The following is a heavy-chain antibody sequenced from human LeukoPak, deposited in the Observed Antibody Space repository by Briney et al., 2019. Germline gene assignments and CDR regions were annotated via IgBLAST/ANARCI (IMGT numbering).Heavy chain of an antibody. Sequence: KPSETLSLTCTVSGGSISSNSYYWGWIRQPPGKGLEWIGSIYYSGSTYYNPSLKSRVTISVDTSKNQFSLKLSSVTAADTAVYYCVTKGGYSYGQLAQVDYWGQGTLVTVSS. J-gene: IGHJ4*02. CDR3: VTKGGYSYGQLAQVDY. CDR1: GGSISSNSYY. D-gene: IGHD5-18*01. CDR2: IYYSGST. V-gene: IGHV4-39*01.